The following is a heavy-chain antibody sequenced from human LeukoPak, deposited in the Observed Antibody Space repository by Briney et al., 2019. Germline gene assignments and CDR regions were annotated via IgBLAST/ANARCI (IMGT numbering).Heavy chain of an antibody. V-gene: IGHV3-23*01. Sequence: GGSLRLSCAASGFTFSSYAMSWVRQAPGKGLEWVSGISGSGAGTYYADSVTGRFTVSRDNSKNTLYLQMNSLRAADTAGYYCAKEAGYSSGWYDYWGQGTLVTVSS. CDR1: GFTFSSYA. CDR3: AKEAGYSSGWYDY. D-gene: IGHD6-19*01. J-gene: IGHJ4*02. CDR2: ISGSGAGT.